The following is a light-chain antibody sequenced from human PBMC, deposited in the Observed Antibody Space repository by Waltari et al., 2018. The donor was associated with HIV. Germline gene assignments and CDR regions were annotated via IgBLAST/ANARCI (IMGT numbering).Light chain of an antibody. Sequence: SYELTQPPSVSVSPGRTASITCPGDKLGAIYACWYQQRPGQSPVLDIYQDNTRPLGIPGRFSGSKSGNTATLTISVTQAMDEADYFCQAWDSSTVLFGGGTKVTVL. CDR3: QAWDSSTVL. J-gene: IGLJ2*01. CDR2: QDN. V-gene: IGLV3-1*01. CDR1: KLGAIY.